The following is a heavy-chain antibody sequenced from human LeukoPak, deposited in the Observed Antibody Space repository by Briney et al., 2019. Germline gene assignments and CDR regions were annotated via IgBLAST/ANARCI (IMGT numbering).Heavy chain of an antibody. CDR1: GGSLSDYY. D-gene: IGHD6-13*01. CDR2: IYTSGTT. V-gene: IGHV4-4*07. Sequence: SETLSLTCTVSGGSLSDYYWSWIRQPAGKGLEWIGRIYTSGTTHYNPSLKSRVTMSVDTSKNQFSLKLSSVTAADTAVYYCARAVSWTDYYYYMDVWGKGTTVTVSS. CDR3: ARAVSWTDYYYYMDV. J-gene: IGHJ6*03.